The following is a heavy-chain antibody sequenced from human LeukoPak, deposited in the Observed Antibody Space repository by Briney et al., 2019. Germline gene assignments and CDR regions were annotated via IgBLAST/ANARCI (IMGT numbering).Heavy chain of an antibody. J-gene: IGHJ4*02. CDR3: ASSPDDYSNQYRDY. D-gene: IGHD4-11*01. V-gene: IGHV1-46*01. CDR1: GYTFISYY. CDR2: INPSDGST. Sequence: ASVKVSCKATGYTFISYYMHWVRQAPGQGLEWMGIINPSDGSTTYAQKFQGRVTMTRDMSTSTVYMELSSLRSEDTAVYYCASSPDDYSNQYRDYWGQGTLVTVSS.